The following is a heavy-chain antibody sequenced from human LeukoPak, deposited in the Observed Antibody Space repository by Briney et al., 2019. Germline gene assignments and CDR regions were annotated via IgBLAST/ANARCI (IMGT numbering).Heavy chain of an antibody. D-gene: IGHD3-3*01. V-gene: IGHV4-38-2*02. CDR2: IFHTGST. CDR1: GYSISDGNY. CDR3: ARSLFGVVPLFDY. Sequence: SETLSLTCTVSGYSISDGNYWGWIRQPPGKGLEWIGSIFHTGSTNYNPSLKSRVTISVDTSKNQFSLKLSSVTAADTAVYYCARSLFGVVPLFDYWGQGTLVTVSS. J-gene: IGHJ4*02.